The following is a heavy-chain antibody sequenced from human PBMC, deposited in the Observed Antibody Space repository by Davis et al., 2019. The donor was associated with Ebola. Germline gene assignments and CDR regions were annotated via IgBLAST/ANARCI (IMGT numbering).Heavy chain of an antibody. CDR2: ISGTDNSA. CDR1: GFTFSTYA. J-gene: IGHJ6*02. CDR3: AKVDCSGGSCYGMDV. D-gene: IGHD2-15*01. Sequence: GESLKISCAASGFTFSTYAMTWVRQAPGKGLEWVSVISGTDNSAYYADSVRGRFTISRDNSKNTLYLEMTSLRAEDTAVYFCAKVDCSGGSCYGMDVWGQGTTVTVSS. V-gene: IGHV3-23*01.